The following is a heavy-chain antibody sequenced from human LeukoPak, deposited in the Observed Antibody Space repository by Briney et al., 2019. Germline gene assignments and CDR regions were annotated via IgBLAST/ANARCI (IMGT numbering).Heavy chain of an antibody. CDR1: GYTFTSYD. CDR3: ARDHYGDYPNWFDP. V-gene: IGHV1-18*01. Sequence: GASVKVSCKASGYTFTSYDINWVRQATGQGLEWMGWMNPNSGNTNYAQKLQGRVTMTTDTSTSTAYMELRSLRSDDTAVYYCARDHYGDYPNWFDPWGQGTLVTVSS. D-gene: IGHD4-17*01. J-gene: IGHJ5*02. CDR2: MNPNSGNT.